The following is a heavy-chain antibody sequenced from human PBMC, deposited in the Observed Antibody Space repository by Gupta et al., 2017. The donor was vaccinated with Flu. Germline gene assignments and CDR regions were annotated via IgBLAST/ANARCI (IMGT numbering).Heavy chain of an antibody. CDR2: ISGGGGSK. Sequence: EVQLLESGGGLVQPGGSLRLSCAASGFTFSSYAMSWVRQAPGKGLGWVSAISGGGGSKYYADSVKGRFTISRDNSKNTLYLQMNSLRAEDTAVYYCAKKPPSYGDYAGHYFDYWGQGTLVTVSS. D-gene: IGHD4-17*01. J-gene: IGHJ4*02. V-gene: IGHV3-23*01. CDR1: GFTFSSYA. CDR3: AKKPPSYGDYAGHYFDY.